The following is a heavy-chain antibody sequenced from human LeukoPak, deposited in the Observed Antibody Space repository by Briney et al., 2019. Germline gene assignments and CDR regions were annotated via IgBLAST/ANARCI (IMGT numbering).Heavy chain of an antibody. CDR2: IYPGDSDT. CDR3: ARGHYMDV. CDR1: GYTFTSYW. Sequence: KVSCKASGYTFTSYWIGWVRQMPGKGLEWMGIIYPGDSDTRYSPSFQGQVTISADKSFSTAYLQWSSLKASDTAMYYCARGHYMDVWGKGTTVTVSS. V-gene: IGHV5-51*01. J-gene: IGHJ6*03.